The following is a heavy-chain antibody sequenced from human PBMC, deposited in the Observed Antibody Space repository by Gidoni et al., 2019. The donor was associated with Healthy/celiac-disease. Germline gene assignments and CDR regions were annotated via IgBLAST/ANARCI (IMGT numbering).Heavy chain of an antibody. Sequence: QLQLQESGPGLVKPSETLSLTCTVSGGSISSSSYYWGWIRQPPGKGLEWIGSIYYSGSTYYNPSLKSRVTISVDTSKNQFSLKLSSVTAADTAVYYCATTTMTPYSSSWYYFDYWGQGTLVTVSS. J-gene: IGHJ4*02. D-gene: IGHD6-13*01. CDR2: IYYSGST. CDR1: GGSISSSSYY. V-gene: IGHV4-39*01. CDR3: ATTTMTPYSSSWYYFDY.